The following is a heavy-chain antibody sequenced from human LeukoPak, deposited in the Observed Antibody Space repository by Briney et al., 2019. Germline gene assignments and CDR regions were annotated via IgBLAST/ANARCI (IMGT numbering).Heavy chain of an antibody. Sequence: PGGSLRLSCAASGFSFGNYWMTWVRQAPGKGLEWVANIKQEGSEKYYVDSVKGRFTISRDNAKHSLFLQMNTLRADDTAVYYCARGGPRGVLMEYWGQGTLVTVSS. CDR2: IKQEGSEK. CDR1: GFSFGNYW. CDR3: ARGGPRGVLMEY. V-gene: IGHV3-7*05. D-gene: IGHD3-10*01. J-gene: IGHJ4*02.